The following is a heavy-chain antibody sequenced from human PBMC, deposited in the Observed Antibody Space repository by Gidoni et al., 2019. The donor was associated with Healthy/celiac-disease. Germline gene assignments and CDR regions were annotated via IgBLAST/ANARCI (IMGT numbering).Heavy chain of an antibody. D-gene: IGHD6-13*01. CDR2: ISGSGGST. Sequence: EVQLLESGGGLVQPGGSLRLSGAASGVSFSSYAMSWVLQAPGKGLEWVSAISGSGGSTYYADSVPGRFTISRDNSKNTLYLQMNSLRAEDTAVYYCAKGPYSSSWYYFDYWGQGTLVTVSS. V-gene: IGHV3-23*01. J-gene: IGHJ4*02. CDR3: AKGPYSSSWYYFDY. CDR1: GVSFSSYA.